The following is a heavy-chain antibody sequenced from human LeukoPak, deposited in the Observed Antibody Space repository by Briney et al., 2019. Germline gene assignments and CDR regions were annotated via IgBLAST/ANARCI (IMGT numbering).Heavy chain of an antibody. V-gene: IGHV3-23*01. Sequence: PGGSLRLSCAASGFTFSSYAMSWVRQAPGKGLEWVSAISGSGGSAYYADSVKGRFTISRDNSKNTLYLQINSLRAEDTAVYYCAKGDDILTGYPTFDLWGQGNLVTVSS. J-gene: IGHJ4*02. CDR2: ISGSGGSA. CDR1: GFTFSSYA. CDR3: AKGDDILTGYPTFDL. D-gene: IGHD3-9*01.